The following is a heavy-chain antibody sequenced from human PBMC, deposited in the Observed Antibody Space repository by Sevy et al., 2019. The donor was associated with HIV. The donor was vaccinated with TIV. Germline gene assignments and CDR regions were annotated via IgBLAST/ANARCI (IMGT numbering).Heavy chain of an antibody. CDR2: IIPIFGTA. D-gene: IGHD6-13*01. J-gene: IGHJ6*02. CDR1: GGTFSSYA. V-gene: IGHV1-69*13. Sequence: ASVKVSCKASGGTFSSYAISWVRQAPGQGLEWMGGIIPIFGTANYAQTFQGRVTIIADESTSTAYMELSSLRSEDTAVYYCARELAAGGSYYYYYGMDVWGQGTTVTVSS. CDR3: ARELAAGGSYYYYYGMDV.